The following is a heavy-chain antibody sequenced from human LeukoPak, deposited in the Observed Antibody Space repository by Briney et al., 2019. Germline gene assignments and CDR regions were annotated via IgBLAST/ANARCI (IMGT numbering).Heavy chain of an antibody. Sequence: GGSLRLSCAASGFSFDDYGLTWVRQAPGKGLEWVSGINWNGDSTDYADSVKGRFTISRDNAKNSLYLQMNSLRAEDTALYYCAKEISAYGGYDYWGQGTLVTVSS. J-gene: IGHJ4*02. CDR2: INWNGDST. CDR3: AKEISAYGGYDY. V-gene: IGHV3-20*04. CDR1: GFSFDDYG. D-gene: IGHD5-12*01.